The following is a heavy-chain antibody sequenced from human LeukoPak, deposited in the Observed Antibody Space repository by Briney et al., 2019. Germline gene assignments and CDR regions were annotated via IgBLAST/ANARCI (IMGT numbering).Heavy chain of an antibody. J-gene: IGHJ6*02. V-gene: IGHV1-58*02. D-gene: IGHD3-9*01. CDR2: IVVGSGNT. CDR3: AADLRYFDWLLPSGMDV. Sequence: RASVKVSCKASGFTFTSSAMQWVRQARGQRLEWIGWIVVGSGNTNYAQKFQERVTITRDMSTSTAYMELSSLRSEDTAVYYCAADLRYFDWLLPSGMDVWGQGTTVTVS. CDR1: GFTFTSSA.